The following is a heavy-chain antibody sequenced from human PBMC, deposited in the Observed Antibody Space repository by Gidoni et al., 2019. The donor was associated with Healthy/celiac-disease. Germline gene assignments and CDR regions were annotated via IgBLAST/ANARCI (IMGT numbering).Heavy chain of an antibody. V-gene: IGHV1-69*06. D-gene: IGHD1-1*01. CDR3: ARDGWLQLGVNWFDP. CDR1: GGTFSSYA. J-gene: IGHJ5*02. CDR2: IIPIFGTA. Sequence: QVQLVQSGAEVKKPGSSVKVSCKASGGTFSSYAISWVRQAPGQGLEWMGGIIPIFGTANYAQKYQGRVTITADKSTSTAYMELSSLRSEDTAVYYCARDGWLQLGVNWFDPWGQGTLVTVSS.